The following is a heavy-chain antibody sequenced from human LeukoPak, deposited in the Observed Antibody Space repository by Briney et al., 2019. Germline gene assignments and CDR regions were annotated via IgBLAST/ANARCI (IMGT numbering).Heavy chain of an antibody. CDR1: GFTFSSYE. V-gene: IGHV3-48*03. J-gene: IGHJ4*02. D-gene: IGHD3-10*01. CDR3: AKDPTDASGSYVIDY. Sequence: GGSLRLSCAASGFTFSSYEMNWVRQAPGKGLEWVSYISSSGSTIYYADSVKGRFTISRDNSKNTLYLQMNSLRVEDTAVYYCAKDPTDASGSYVIDYWGQGTLVTVSS. CDR2: ISSSGSTI.